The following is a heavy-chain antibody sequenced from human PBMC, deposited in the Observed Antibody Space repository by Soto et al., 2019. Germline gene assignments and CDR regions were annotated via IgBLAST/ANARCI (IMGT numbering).Heavy chain of an antibody. Sequence: ASVKVSCKASGYTFTSYARQWVRQAPGQRLEWMGWINAGNGNTKYPQKFQGRVTITSDTSASTDYMELSSLRSEDTAVYYCARDLGGWTDYWGQGTLVTVSS. J-gene: IGHJ4*02. CDR2: INAGNGNT. V-gene: IGHV1-3*01. CDR3: ARDLGGWTDY. CDR1: GYTFTSYA. D-gene: IGHD6-19*01.